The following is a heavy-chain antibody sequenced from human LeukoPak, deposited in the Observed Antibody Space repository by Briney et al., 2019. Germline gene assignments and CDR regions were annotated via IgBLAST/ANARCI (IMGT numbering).Heavy chain of an antibody. Sequence: ASVKVSCKASGYTFTSYGISWVRQAPGQGLECMGWISAYNGNTNYAQKLQGRVTMTTDTSTSTAYMELRSLRSNDTAVYYCARDGVGATTLDYWGQGTLVTVSS. J-gene: IGHJ4*02. CDR3: ARDGVGATTLDY. D-gene: IGHD1-26*01. V-gene: IGHV1-18*01. CDR2: ISAYNGNT. CDR1: GYTFTSYG.